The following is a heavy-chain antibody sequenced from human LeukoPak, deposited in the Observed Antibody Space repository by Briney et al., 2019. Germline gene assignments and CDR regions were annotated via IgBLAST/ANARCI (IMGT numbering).Heavy chain of an antibody. J-gene: IGHJ6*03. D-gene: IGHD3-16*01. CDR1: GGSISSYH. CDR3: ARVFTANYYYYYMDV. CDR2: IYTSGST. Sequence: PSETLSLTCTVSGGSISSYHWSWIRQPAGKGLEWIGRIYTSGSTNYNPSLKSRVTMSVDTSKNQFSLKLSSVTAADTAVYYCARVFTANYYYYYMDVWGKGTTVTVSS. V-gene: IGHV4-4*07.